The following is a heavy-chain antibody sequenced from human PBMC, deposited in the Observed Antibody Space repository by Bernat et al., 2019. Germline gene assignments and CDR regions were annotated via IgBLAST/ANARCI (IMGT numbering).Heavy chain of an antibody. CDR3: VKDGFDSSGHTPDY. CDR2: ISYDGSNK. D-gene: IGHD3-22*01. CDR1: GFTFSSYG. V-gene: IGHV3-30*18. J-gene: IGHJ4*02. Sequence: QVQLVESGGGVVQPGRSLRLSCAASGFTFSSYGMHWVRQAPGKGLEWVAVISYDGSNKYYADSVKGRFTISRDNSKNTLYLQMNSLRAEDTAVYYCVKDGFDSSGHTPDYWGQGTLVTVSS.